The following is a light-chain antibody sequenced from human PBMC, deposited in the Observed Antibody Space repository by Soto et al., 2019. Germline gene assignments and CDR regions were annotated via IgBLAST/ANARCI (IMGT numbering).Light chain of an antibody. J-gene: IGKJ1*01. CDR2: DAS. V-gene: IGKV3D-20*01. CDR3: QQYGSSPRT. CDR1: ETVNSGY. Sequence: EIVLTQSPATLALSPGERAVLSCGASETVNSGYLAWYQQKPGLAPRLLIFDASIRATGIPDRFSGGGSGTDFTLTISRLVPEDFAVYYCQQYGSSPRTFGQGTKVEIK.